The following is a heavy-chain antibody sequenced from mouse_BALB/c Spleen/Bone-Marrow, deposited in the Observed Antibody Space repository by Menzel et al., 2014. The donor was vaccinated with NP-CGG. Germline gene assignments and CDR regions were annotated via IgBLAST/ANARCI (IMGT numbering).Heavy chain of an antibody. D-gene: IGHD5-1*01. V-gene: IGHV3-1*02. J-gene: IGHJ4*01. CDR3: ARGTYGAMDY. Sequence: EVQGVESGPDLVKPSQSLSLTCSVTGYSITSGYNWHWIRQSPGNKLEWMGYIRYSDSTNYNPSLKSRISITRDTSKNQFFLQLNSVTTEDTATYYCARGTYGAMDYWGQGTSVTVSS. CDR1: GYSITSGYN. CDR2: IRYSDST.